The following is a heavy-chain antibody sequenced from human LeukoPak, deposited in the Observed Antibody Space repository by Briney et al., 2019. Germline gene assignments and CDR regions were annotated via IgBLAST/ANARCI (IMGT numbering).Heavy chain of an antibody. CDR1: GFTCSDYY. J-gene: IGHJ6*02. V-gene: IGHV3-11*01. CDR2: IGSSGRTI. D-gene: IGHD3-10*01. Sequence: GGSLRLSCAASGFTCSDYYMSWIHQAPGRGLEWVSYIGSSGRTIFYADSVKGRFTISRDNAKNSLFLQMNSLRAEDTAVYYCARDMYYGSGTPMQYGMDVWGQGTTVTVSS. CDR3: ARDMYYGSGTPMQYGMDV.